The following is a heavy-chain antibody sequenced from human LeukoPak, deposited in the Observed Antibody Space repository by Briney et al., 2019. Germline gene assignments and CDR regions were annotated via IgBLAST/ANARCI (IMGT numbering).Heavy chain of an antibody. V-gene: IGHV3-9*01. CDR2: ISWNSGSI. CDR1: GFTFDDYA. CDR3: AKAHANGWFDP. Sequence: PGGSLRLSCAASGFTFDDYAMHWVRQAPGKGLEWVSGISWNSGSIGYADSVKGRFTISRDNAKNSLYLQMNSLRAEDTALYYCAKAHANGWFDPWGQGTLVTVSS. D-gene: IGHD1-1*01. J-gene: IGHJ5*02.